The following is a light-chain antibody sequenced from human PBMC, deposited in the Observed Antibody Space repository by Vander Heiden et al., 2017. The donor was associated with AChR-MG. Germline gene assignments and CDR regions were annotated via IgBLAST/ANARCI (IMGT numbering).Light chain of an antibody. CDR3: QQYDSTQFT. V-gene: IGKV4-1*01. CDR1: QSVLYSSNNKNY. Sequence: DIVMTQSPDSLAVSLGERATINCKSSQSVLYSSNNKNYLAWYQQKPGQPPKLLIYWASTRESGVPDRFSGSGSGTDFTLTISSLQAEDVAVYYCQQYDSTQFTFGHGTKVDIK. J-gene: IGKJ3*01. CDR2: WAS.